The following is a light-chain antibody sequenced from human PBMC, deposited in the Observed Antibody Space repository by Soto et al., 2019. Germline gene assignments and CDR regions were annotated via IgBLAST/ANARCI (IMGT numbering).Light chain of an antibody. V-gene: IGKV3-11*01. CDR3: QQRSNWPT. CDR1: QSVSSS. Sequence: EIVLTQSPATLSLSPWERATLSCRASQSVSSSLAWYQQKPGQAPRLLIYDASNRATGIPARFSGSGSGTDFTLTISSLEPEDFAVYYCQQRSNWPTFGGGTKVDIK. J-gene: IGKJ4*01. CDR2: DAS.